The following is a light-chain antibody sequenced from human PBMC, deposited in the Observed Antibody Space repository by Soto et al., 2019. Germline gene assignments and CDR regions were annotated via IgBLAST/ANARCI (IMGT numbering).Light chain of an antibody. CDR1: QSVSSN. CDR3: QQYNNWPPWT. V-gene: IGKV3-15*01. J-gene: IGKJ1*01. CDR2: GAS. Sequence: EIVMTHSPATLSVSPCERATLSRSASQSVSSNLAWYQQKPGQAPRRLLYGASTRATGIPARFSGSGSGTEFTLTISSLQSEDFAVYYCQQYNNWPPWTFGQGTKVDIK.